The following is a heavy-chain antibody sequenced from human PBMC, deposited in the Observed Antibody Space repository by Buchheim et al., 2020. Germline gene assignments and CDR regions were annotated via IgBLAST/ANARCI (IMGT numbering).Heavy chain of an antibody. D-gene: IGHD1-20*01. J-gene: IGHJ4*02. CDR2: IHYSGST. CDR3: ARVPNNWNDEWRLDY. CDR1: GGSISSGGYY. Sequence: QVQLQQWGAGLLKPSQTLSLTCTVSGGSISSGGYYWSWIRQHPGKGLEWIGHIHYSGSTYYNPSLKSRVTISVDTSTNQFSLKLSSVTAADTAVYYCARVPNNWNDEWRLDYWGQGTL. V-gene: IGHV4-31*03.